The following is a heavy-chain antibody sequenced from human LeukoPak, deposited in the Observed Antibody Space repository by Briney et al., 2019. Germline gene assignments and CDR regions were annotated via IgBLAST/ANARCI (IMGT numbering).Heavy chain of an antibody. CDR3: AKDIARIAVAGHPDY. D-gene: IGHD6-19*01. J-gene: IGHJ4*02. CDR2: ISWNSGSI. V-gene: IGHV3-9*01. Sequence: GGSLRLSCAASGFTFDDYAMHWVRQAPGEGLEWVSGISWNSGSIGYADSVKGRFTISRDNAKNSLYLQMNSLRAEDTALYYCAKDIARIAVAGHPDYWGQGTLVTVSS. CDR1: GFTFDDYA.